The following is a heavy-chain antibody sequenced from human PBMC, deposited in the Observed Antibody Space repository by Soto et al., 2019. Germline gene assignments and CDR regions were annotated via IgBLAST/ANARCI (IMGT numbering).Heavy chain of an antibody. J-gene: IGHJ4*02. Sequence: SETLSLTCAVYGGSFSGYYWSWIRQPPGKGLEWIGEINHSGSTNYNPSLKSRVTISVDTSKNQFSLKLSSVTAADTAVYYCARGRTFWIFGVVSDCWGQGTLVTVSS. CDR3: ARGRTFWIFGVVSDC. CDR1: GGSFSGYY. D-gene: IGHD3-3*01. CDR2: INHSGST. V-gene: IGHV4-34*01.